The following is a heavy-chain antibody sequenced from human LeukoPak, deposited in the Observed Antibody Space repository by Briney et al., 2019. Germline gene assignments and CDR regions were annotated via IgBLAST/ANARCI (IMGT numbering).Heavy chain of an antibody. CDR3: TRPSSGRDSEGLSSVRDY. Sequence: HSGGPLTLSCAASGFPLNGSAMHWVRQASGEGDEWVSRIKSKANSYSPAYAAWVKGRLTISRDDSKNTADPKMNSLEPEDTAVYYCTRPSSGRDSEGLSSVRDYWGQGTLVTVSS. J-gene: IGHJ4*02. CDR2: IKSKANSYSP. CDR1: GFPLNGSA. D-gene: IGHD6-19*01. V-gene: IGHV3-73*01.